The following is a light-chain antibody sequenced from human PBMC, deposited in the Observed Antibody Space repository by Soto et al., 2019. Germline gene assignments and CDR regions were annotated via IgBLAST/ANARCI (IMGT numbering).Light chain of an antibody. CDR3: QQYNSYPST. CDR2: KAS. CDR1: QSVSSW. J-gene: IGKJ1*01. V-gene: IGKV1-5*03. Sequence: DIQMTQSPSTLSASVRDRVTITCRASQSVSSWLAWYQQKPGKAPKLLIYKASSIESAVPSRFSGSGSGTEFTLTISSLQPDDFATYYCQQYNSYPSTFCQGTKVEIK.